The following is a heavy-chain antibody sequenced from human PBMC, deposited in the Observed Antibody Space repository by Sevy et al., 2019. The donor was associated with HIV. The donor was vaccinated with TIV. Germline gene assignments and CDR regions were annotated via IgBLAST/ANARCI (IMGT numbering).Heavy chain of an antibody. D-gene: IGHD2-8*02. CDR2: IQFDGSSQ. CDR1: GFTFSYSG. CDR3: AKNTAAVGVGGFDY. Sequence: GSLRLSCAASGFTFSYSGMHWVRQAPGKGLEWVTFIQFDGSSQYYADSVKGRFTILRDNSKNTLYLQMNSLRGDDTAVYYCAKNTAAVGVGGFDYWGQGALVTVSS. V-gene: IGHV3-30*02. J-gene: IGHJ4*02.